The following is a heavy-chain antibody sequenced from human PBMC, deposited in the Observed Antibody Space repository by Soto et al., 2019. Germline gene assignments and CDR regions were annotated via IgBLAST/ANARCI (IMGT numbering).Heavy chain of an antibody. V-gene: IGHV4-34*01. Sequence: PSETLSLTCAVYGGSFSGYSWTWIRQPPGTGLEWIGEINHSGSTNYNPSLKSRVTISVDTSKNQFSLKLTSVTAADAAVYYCARDKITGLFDYWGQGTLVPSPQ. CDR3: ARDKITGLFDY. CDR2: INHSGST. J-gene: IGHJ4*02. CDR1: GGSFSGYS. D-gene: IGHD2-8*02.